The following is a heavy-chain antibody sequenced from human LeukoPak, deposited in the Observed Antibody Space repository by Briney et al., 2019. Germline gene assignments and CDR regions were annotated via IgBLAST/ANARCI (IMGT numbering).Heavy chain of an antibody. CDR1: GGSFSGYY. D-gene: IGHD5-24*01. Sequence: SETLSLTCAVYGGSFSGYYWSWICQPPGKGLEWIGEINHSGSTNYNPSLKSRVTISVDTSKNQFSLKLSSVTAADTAVYYCARLEMATIPTFDYWGQGTLVTVSS. CDR2: INHSGST. CDR3: ARLEMATIPTFDY. J-gene: IGHJ4*02. V-gene: IGHV4-34*01.